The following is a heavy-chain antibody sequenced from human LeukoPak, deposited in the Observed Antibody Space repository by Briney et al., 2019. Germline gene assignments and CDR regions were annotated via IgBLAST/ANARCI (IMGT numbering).Heavy chain of an antibody. CDR3: ARGLRSVTWERELMYYQFYGLDV. J-gene: IGHJ6*02. Sequence: MPSETLSLTCAVSGESFSDYYWVWIRQFPGKGLEWIGEITHSGATNYNPSLKNRVTMSIDTSRKQFSLKLRSLIAADTGVFYCARGLRSVTWERELMYYQFYGLDVWGQGTTVSVSS. CDR2: ITHSGAT. V-gene: IGHV4-34*01. D-gene: IGHD1-26*01. CDR1: GESFSDYY.